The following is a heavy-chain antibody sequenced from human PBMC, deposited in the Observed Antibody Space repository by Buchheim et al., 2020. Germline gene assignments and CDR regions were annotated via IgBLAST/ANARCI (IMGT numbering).Heavy chain of an antibody. V-gene: IGHV4-59*01. CDR2: IYYNGII. D-gene: IGHD6-19*01. J-gene: IGHJ3*02. Sequence: QVQLQESGPGVVKPSETLSLTCTVSGGSMDPYYWSWIRQTPGKGLEWIGFIYYNGIINYNPSLNGRVTISIDTSKNQFLLRVMSVTAADTAVYYCARDAGPRLGFDAFDIWGQGT. CDR3: ARDAGPRLGFDAFDI. CDR1: GGSMDPYY.